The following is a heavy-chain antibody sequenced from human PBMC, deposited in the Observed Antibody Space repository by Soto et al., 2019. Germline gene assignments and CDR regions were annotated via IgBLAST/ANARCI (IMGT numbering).Heavy chain of an antibody. D-gene: IGHD3-10*01. CDR3: ARFRRNYFGV. Sequence: PWGPLSLTCTFSGDSRSPFYWVWIRQPPGKGLELIGYIYHIGTTTYNPSLKSRVTISLDSSKNQFSLKLNSVTAADTAVYYCARFRRNYFGVWGQGTLVTVCS. J-gene: IGHJ4*02. CDR2: IYHIGTT. V-gene: IGHV4-59*01. CDR1: GDSRSPFY.